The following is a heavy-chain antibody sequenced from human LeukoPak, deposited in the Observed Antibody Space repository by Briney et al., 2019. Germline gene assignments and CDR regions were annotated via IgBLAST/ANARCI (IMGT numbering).Heavy chain of an antibody. D-gene: IGHD6-13*01. CDR3: ARVGDSSSWYPGYFDY. CDR1: GFTVSSNY. J-gene: IGHJ4*02. V-gene: IGHV3-53*04. CDR2: IYSGGST. Sequence: GGSLRLSCAASGFTVSSNYMGWVRQAPGKGLEWVSVIYSGGSTYYADSVKGRFTISRHNSKNTLYLQMNSLRAEDTAVYYCARVGDSSSWYPGYFDYWGQGTLVTVSS.